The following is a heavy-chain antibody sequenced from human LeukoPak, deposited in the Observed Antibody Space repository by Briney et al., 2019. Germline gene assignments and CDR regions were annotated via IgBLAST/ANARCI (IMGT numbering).Heavy chain of an antibody. D-gene: IGHD6-13*01. V-gene: IGHV3-30*18. Sequence: GGSLRLSCSASGFSLRNSPMHWVRQAPGKGLEWVAVISYDGSNKYYADSVKGRFTISRDNSKNTLYLQMNSLRAEDTAVYYCAKGQSSSWYGWFDPWGQGTLVTVSS. CDR2: ISYDGSNK. CDR1: GFSLRNSP. CDR3: AKGQSSSWYGWFDP. J-gene: IGHJ5*02.